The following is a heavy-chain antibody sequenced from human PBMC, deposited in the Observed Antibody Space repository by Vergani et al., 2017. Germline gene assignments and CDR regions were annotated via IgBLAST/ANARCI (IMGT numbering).Heavy chain of an antibody. D-gene: IGHD3-22*01. V-gene: IGHV3-9*01. J-gene: IGHJ4*02. Sequence: EVQLVESGGGLVQPGRSLRLSCAASGFTFDDYAMHWVRQAPGKGLEWVSGISWNSGSIGYADSVKGRFTISRDNAKNSLYLQMNSLRAEDTALYYCAKAPAYYYDSSGYSPPGEYWGQGTLVTVSS. CDR2: ISWNSGSI. CDR3: AKAPAYYYDSSGYSPPGEY. CDR1: GFTFDDYA.